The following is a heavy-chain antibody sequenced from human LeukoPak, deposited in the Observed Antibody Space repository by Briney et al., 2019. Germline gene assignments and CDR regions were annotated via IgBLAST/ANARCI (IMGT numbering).Heavy chain of an antibody. CDR1: GFTFSSYG. CDR3: AKDFIFGGWGRSSTKTPHYYFDY. Sequence: PGGSLRLSCAASGFTFSSYGMSWVRQAPGKGLEWVSAISGSGGSTYYADSVRGRFTISRDNAKNTLYLQMNSLRAEDTAVYYCAKDFIFGGWGRSSTKTPHYYFDYWGQGTLITVSS. D-gene: IGHD3-10*01. CDR2: ISGSGGST. V-gene: IGHV3-23*01. J-gene: IGHJ4*02.